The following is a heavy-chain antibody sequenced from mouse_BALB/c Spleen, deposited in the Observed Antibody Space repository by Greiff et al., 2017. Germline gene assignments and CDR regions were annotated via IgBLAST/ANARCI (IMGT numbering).Heavy chain of an antibody. CDR3: ARVMDQGAMDD. CDR2: IWSGGST. V-gene: IGHV2-2*02. D-gene: IGHD2-3*01. J-gene: IGHJ4*01. Sequence: QVQLKESGPGLVQPSQSLSITCTASGFSLTSYGVHWVRQSPGKGLEWLGAIWSGGSTDYNEAFISRLSISKDNSRNQVFFKMNSLQANDTAIYYCARVMDQGAMDDWGQGTSVTVSS. CDR1: GFSLTSYG.